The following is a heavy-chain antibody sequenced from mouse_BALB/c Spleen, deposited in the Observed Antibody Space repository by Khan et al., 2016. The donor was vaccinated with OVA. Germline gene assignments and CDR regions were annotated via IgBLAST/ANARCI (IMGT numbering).Heavy chain of an antibody. V-gene: IGHV5-17*02. CDR1: GFTFSSFG. D-gene: IGHD4-1*01. Sequence: EVELVESGGGLVQPGGSRKLSCTASGFTFSSFGMRWVRRAPEGGLEWVAYFSSDSITPNYADTVKGRFTISRDNSRNTLFLHMTSGRSEDTAMDYCAGANWACFAYWGQGTLVTVSA. J-gene: IGHJ3*01. CDR3: AGANWACFAY. CDR2: FSSDSITP.